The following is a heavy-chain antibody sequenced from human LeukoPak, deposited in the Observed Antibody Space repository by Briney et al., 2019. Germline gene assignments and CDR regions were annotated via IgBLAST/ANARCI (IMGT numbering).Heavy chain of an antibody. J-gene: IGHJ6*03. V-gene: IGHV4-4*09. D-gene: IGHD6-13*01. CDR2: IYTSGST. CDR3: VRKAAADTGYYYYYYMDV. CDR1: GGSISSYY. Sequence: SETLSLTCTVSGGSISSYYWSWIRQPPGKGLEWIGYIYTSGSTNYNPSLKSRVTISVDTSKNQFSLKLSSVTAADTAVYYCVRKAAADTGYYYYYYMDVWGKGTTVAVSS.